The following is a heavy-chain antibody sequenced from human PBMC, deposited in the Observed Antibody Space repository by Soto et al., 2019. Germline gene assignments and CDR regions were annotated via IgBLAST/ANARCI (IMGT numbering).Heavy chain of an antibody. D-gene: IGHD3-22*01. CDR2: IWYDGSDK. Sequence: GGSLRLSCAASGFTFSSYGMHWVRQAPGKGLEWVAVIWYDGSDKYYADSVKGRFTISRDNSKNTLYLQMNSLRAEDTAVYYCAREGSGYYYNYWGQGTLVTVSS. CDR1: GFTFSSYG. V-gene: IGHV3-33*01. J-gene: IGHJ4*02. CDR3: AREGSGYYYNY.